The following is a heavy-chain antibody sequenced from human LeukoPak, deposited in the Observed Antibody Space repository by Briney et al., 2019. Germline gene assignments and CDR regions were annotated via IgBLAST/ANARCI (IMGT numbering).Heavy chain of an antibody. V-gene: IGHV1-2*02. D-gene: IGHD2-21*02. CDR3: ASAHCGGDCYVLSLDY. CDR2: INPNSGGT. J-gene: IGHJ4*02. Sequence: SLRVSCAASGYTFTDDYMHCVRQAPGQRLWWVWWINPNSGGTNYAQKFQGRVTMTRDTSISTAYMELSRLRSDDTAVYYCASAHCGGDCYVLSLDYWGQGTLVTVSS. CDR1: GYTFTDDY.